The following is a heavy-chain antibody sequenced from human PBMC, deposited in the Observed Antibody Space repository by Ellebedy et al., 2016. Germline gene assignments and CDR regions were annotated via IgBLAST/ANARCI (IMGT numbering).Heavy chain of an antibody. J-gene: IGHJ4*02. V-gene: IGHV1-24*01. CDR3: ATDLWGIAATGTMY. CDR2: FDPEDGET. D-gene: IGHD6-13*01. Sequence: ASVKVSCKVSGYSLTELSMHWVRQAPGKGLEWMGGFDPEDGETIYARKFQGRVTMTEDTSTDPAYMELSSLRSEDTAVYYCATDLWGIAATGTMYWGQGTLVTVSS. CDR1: GYSLTELS.